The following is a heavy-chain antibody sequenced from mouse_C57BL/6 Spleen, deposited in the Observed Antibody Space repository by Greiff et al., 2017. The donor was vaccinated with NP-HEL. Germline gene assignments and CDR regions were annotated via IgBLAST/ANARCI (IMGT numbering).Heavy chain of an antibody. V-gene: IGHV5-17*01. D-gene: IGHD2-4*01. CDR3: ARRDYYWYFDV. J-gene: IGHJ1*03. Sequence: VQLKESGGGLVKPGGSLKLSCAASGFTFSDYGMHWVRQAPEKGLEWVAYISSGSSTIYSADTVKGRFTISRDNAKNTLFLQMTSLRSEDTAMYYCARRDYYWYFDVWGTGTTVTVSS. CDR1: GFTFSDYG. CDR2: ISSGSSTI.